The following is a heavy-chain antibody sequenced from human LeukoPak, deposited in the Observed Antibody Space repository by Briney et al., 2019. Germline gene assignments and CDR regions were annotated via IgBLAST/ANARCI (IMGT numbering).Heavy chain of an antibody. D-gene: IGHD3-16*01. CDR2: ISSSSSSI. V-gene: IGHV3-48*01. CDR3: AIENYADLFVY. J-gene: IGHJ4*02. Sequence: PGGSLRLSCADCGFTFKNYNMQWVRQAPGKGLECISYISSSSSSIYSADSVQGRFTVSRDNAKDSLFLQMNSLRAEDTAVYYCAIENYADLFVYWGQGTLVTVSS. CDR1: GFTFKNYN.